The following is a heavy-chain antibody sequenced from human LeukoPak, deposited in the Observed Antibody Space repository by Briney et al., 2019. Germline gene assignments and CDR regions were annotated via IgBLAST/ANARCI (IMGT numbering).Heavy chain of an antibody. D-gene: IGHD3-10*01. CDR3: AKDRLMAVYGPSSFDH. CDR1: GFTFSSYA. J-gene: IGHJ4*02. Sequence: GGSLRLSCAASGFTFSSYAMSWVRQAPGKGLEWVSAISGSGGSTYYADSVKGRFTISRDNSKNTLYLQMNSLRAEDTAVYFCAKDRLMAVYGPSSFDHWGQGILVTVSS. V-gene: IGHV3-23*01. CDR2: ISGSGGST.